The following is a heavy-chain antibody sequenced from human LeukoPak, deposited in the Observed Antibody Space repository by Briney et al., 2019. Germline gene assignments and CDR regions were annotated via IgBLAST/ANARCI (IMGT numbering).Heavy chain of an antibody. Sequence: SETLSLTCAVYGGPFSGYYWSWIRQPPGKGLEWIGEINHSGSTNYNPSLKSRVTIPVDTSKNQFSLKLSSVTAADTAVYYCARAFGYSYGRTFDYWGQGTLVTVSS. CDR2: INHSGST. J-gene: IGHJ4*02. CDR3: ARAFGYSYGRTFDY. D-gene: IGHD5-18*01. V-gene: IGHV4-34*01. CDR1: GGPFSGYY.